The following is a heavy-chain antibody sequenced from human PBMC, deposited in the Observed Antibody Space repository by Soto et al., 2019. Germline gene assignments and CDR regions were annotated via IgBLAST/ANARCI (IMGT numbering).Heavy chain of an antibody. CDR3: ARDFNRITGTLSPWFDP. CDR2: INPNSGGT. D-gene: IGHD1-20*01. J-gene: IGHJ5*02. Sequence: ASVKVSCKASGYTFTGYYMHWVRQAPGQGLEWMGWINPNSGGTNYAQKFQGWVTMTRDTSISTAYMELSGLRSDDTAVYYCARDFNRITGTLSPWFDPWGQGTLVTVSS. CDR1: GYTFTGYY. V-gene: IGHV1-2*04.